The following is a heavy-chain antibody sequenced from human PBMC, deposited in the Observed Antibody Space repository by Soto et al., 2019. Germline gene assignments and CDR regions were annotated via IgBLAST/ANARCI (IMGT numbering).Heavy chain of an antibody. V-gene: IGHV3-30*04. D-gene: IGHD3-9*01. CDR1: RFTVSSHA. Sequence: LRLSCAASRFTVSSHAMHWVRQAPGKGLEWVAVISHDGRQKHYVDSVKGRFTLSRDESDNTVYLQMNSLRPEDTAVYYCAKDVYFDSYYFDQWGQGTLVTVSS. CDR2: ISHDGRQK. CDR3: AKDVYFDSYYFDQ. J-gene: IGHJ4*02.